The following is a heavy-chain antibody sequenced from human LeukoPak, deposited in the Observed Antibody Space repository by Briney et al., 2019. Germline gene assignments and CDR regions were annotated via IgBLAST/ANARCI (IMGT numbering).Heavy chain of an antibody. CDR3: AKDQDFWSGYYTY. J-gene: IGHJ4*02. CDR1: GFTFSSYG. V-gene: IGHV3-30*18. D-gene: IGHD3-3*01. Sequence: GGSLRLSCAASGFTFSSYGMHWVRQAPGKGLEGVAVISYDGSNKYYADSVKGRFTISRDNSKNTLYLQMNSLRAEDTAVYYCAKDQDFWSGYYTYWGQGTLVTVSS. CDR2: ISYDGSNK.